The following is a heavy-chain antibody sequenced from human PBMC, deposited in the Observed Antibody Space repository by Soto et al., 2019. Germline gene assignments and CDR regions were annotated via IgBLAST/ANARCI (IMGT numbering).Heavy chain of an antibody. D-gene: IGHD6-13*01. Sequence: QVQLVQSGAEVKKPGASVKVSCKASGYTFTSYYMHWVRQAPGQGLEWMGIINPSGGSTSYEQKFRGRVTMTRDTSTSTVYRGLSSLRSEDAAVYYCARYSGYSSSWYVIERLWYVPAWFDPRGQGTLVTVSS. CDR2: INPSGGST. J-gene: IGHJ5*02. CDR1: GYTFTSYY. CDR3: ARYSGYSSSWYVIERLWYVPAWFDP. V-gene: IGHV1-46*01.